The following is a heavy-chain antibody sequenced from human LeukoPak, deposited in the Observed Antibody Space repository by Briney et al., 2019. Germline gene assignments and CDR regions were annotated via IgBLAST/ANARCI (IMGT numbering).Heavy chain of an antibody. CDR1: GFTFSNYW. Sequence: PGGSLRLSCAASGFTFSNYWMSWVRQAPGKGLEWVGRIKSKTDGGTTDYAAPVKGRFTISRDDSKNTLYLQMNSLKTEDTAVYYCTTGYYYGSGSYYHYYFDYWGQGTLVTVSS. CDR3: TTGYYYGSGSYYHYYFDY. D-gene: IGHD3-10*01. V-gene: IGHV3-15*01. J-gene: IGHJ4*02. CDR2: IKSKTDGGTT.